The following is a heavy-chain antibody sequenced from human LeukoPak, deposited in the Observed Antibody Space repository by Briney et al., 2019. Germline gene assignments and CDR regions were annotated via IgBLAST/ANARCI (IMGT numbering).Heavy chain of an antibody. CDR2: VYYSGST. CDR1: GGSISSGVYY. J-gene: IGHJ6*02. Sequence: PSQTLSLTCTVSGGSISSGVYYWSWIRQPPGKGLEGIGYVYYSGSTYYNPSRKSRVTIAVDTAKNQFSLNLSPVTAADTAVYYCARDARRPWGDSQYYYYGMDVWGQGTTVTVSS. V-gene: IGHV4-30-4*01. D-gene: IGHD2-21*02. CDR3: ARDARRPWGDSQYYYYGMDV.